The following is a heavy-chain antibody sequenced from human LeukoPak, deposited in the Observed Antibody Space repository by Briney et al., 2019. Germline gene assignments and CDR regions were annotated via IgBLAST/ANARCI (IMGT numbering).Heavy chain of an antibody. Sequence: GGSLRLSCAASGFTFSSYAMHWVRQAPGKGLEWVAIISSDGYNKYYADSVKGRFTISRDNSKNTLYVQMNSLRAEDTAVYYCARGSNPYGEYIRSRIHYFDYWGQGTLVTVSS. J-gene: IGHJ4*02. CDR3: ARGSNPYGEYIRSRIHYFDY. D-gene: IGHD4-17*01. CDR2: ISSDGYNK. V-gene: IGHV3-30*04. CDR1: GFTFSSYA.